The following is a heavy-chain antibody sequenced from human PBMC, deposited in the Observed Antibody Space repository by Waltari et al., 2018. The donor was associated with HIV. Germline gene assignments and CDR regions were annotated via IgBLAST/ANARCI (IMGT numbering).Heavy chain of an antibody. CDR3: ARNPNGMDV. J-gene: IGHJ6*02. CDR1: GYNFVDYW. Sequence: EVQLVQSGAEVKKPGESLTISCKVSGYNFVDYWIGWVHQMPGKGLEWMGIIFPGNSDTRYSSSFEGQVSISADKSTSTAYLQWRSLRASDTAMYYCARNPNGMDVWGQGTTVTVSS. CDR2: IFPGNSDT. V-gene: IGHV5-51*03.